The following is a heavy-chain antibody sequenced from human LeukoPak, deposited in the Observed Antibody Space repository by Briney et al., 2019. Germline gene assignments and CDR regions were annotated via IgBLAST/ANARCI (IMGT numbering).Heavy chain of an antibody. CDR1: GFTFSSYA. J-gene: IGHJ4*02. CDR2: ISSNGGST. Sequence: GGSLRLSCAASGFTFSSYAMHWVRQAPGKGLEYVSAISSNGGSTYYANSVKGRFTISRDNSKNTLYLQMGSLRAEDMAVYYCAKGGSIWTYYFDYWGQGTLVTVSS. D-gene: IGHD3-16*01. V-gene: IGHV3-64*01. CDR3: AKGGSIWTYYFDY.